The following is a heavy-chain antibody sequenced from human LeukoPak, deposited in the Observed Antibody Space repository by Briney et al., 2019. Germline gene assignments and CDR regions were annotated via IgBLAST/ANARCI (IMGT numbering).Heavy chain of an antibody. V-gene: IGHV3-30-3*01. CDR2: ISHDGSNK. CDR1: GFTFTNFA. Sequence: PGGSLRLSCVASGFTFTNFAMHWVRQAPGKGLEWVAVISHDGSNKYYADSVKGRFTISRDNSKNTLYLQMNSLRAEDTTVYYCARDQENSGRYHGMDVWGQGTTVTVSS. J-gene: IGHJ6*02. CDR3: ARDQENSGRYHGMDV. D-gene: IGHD1-26*01.